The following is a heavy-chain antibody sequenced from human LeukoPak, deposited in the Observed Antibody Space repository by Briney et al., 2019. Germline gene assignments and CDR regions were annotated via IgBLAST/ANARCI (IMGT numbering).Heavy chain of an antibody. V-gene: IGHV4-4*02. Sequence: PSETLSLTCAVSGGSISSSNWWSWVRQPPGKGLEWIGEIYHSGSANYNPSLKSRVTISVDKSKNQFSLKLSSVTAADTAVYYCARASLLVYYFDYWGQGTLVTVSS. CDR3: ARASLLVYYFDY. CDR1: GGSISSSNW. D-gene: IGHD2-8*01. J-gene: IGHJ4*02. CDR2: IYHSGSA.